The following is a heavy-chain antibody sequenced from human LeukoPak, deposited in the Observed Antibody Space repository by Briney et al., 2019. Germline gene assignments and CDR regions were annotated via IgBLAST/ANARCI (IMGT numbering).Heavy chain of an antibody. Sequence: TGGSLRLSCAASGFTFSNYWMSWVRQAPGKGLEWVANIKFDGSDKFYVDSVKGRFTISRDNAKNLLYLQMNTLRAEDTAVYYCAKFGRSPVLLWFGELNWGQGTLVIVSS. CDR3: AKFGRSPVLLWFGELN. V-gene: IGHV3-7*03. CDR2: IKFDGSDK. D-gene: IGHD3-10*01. J-gene: IGHJ4*02. CDR1: GFTFSNYW.